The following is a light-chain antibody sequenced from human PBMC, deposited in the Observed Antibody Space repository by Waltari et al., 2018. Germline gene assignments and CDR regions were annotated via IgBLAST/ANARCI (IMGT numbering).Light chain of an antibody. Sequence: QSVLTQPPSASGAPGQRVTISCSASSSTVGGNPVSWYQQLPGTAPTLLIRNNNRRPSGVPKRFSGSKSGTSASLAIRGLQSEDEAYYYCASWDDTLNGPVFGGGTKLTVL. CDR2: NNN. J-gene: IGLJ3*02. CDR3: ASWDDTLNGPV. CDR1: SSTVGGNP. V-gene: IGLV1-44*01.